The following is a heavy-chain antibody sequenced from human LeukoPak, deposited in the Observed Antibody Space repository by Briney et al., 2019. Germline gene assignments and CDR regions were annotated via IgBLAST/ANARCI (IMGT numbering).Heavy chain of an antibody. CDR3: ARDGGVVVVPGAFDY. CDR1: GYTFTSYY. J-gene: IGHJ4*02. D-gene: IGHD2-2*01. V-gene: IGHV1-46*01. CDR2: INPSGGST. Sequence: ASVKVSCKASGYTFTSYYTHWVRQAPGQGLEWMGIINPSGGSTSYAQKFQGRVTMTRDTSTSTVYMELSSLRSEDTAVYYCARDGGVVVVPGAFDYWGQGTLVTVSS.